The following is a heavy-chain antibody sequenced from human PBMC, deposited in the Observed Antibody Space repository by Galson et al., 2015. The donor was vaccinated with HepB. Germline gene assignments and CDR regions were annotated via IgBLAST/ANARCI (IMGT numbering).Heavy chain of an antibody. J-gene: IGHJ3*02. CDR3: ARSRSYNSNSNPFDAFDI. Sequence: SVKVSCKASGYIFISYDINWVRQATGQGLEWMGWMNPKGGNSAHAQKFQGRVTMTRTTSINTAYIELSSLRSEDTAVYYCARSRSYNSNSNPFDAFDIWGQGTVVTVSS. V-gene: IGHV1-8*01. CDR2: MNPKGGNS. D-gene: IGHD2/OR15-2a*01. CDR1: GYIFISYD.